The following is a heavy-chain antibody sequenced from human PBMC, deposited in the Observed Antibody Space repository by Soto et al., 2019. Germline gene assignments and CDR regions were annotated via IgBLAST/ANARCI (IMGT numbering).Heavy chain of an antibody. V-gene: IGHV1-18*04. Sequence: QVQLVLSGGEVKKPGASVEVSCRTSGYMFTTYGMSWVRQAPGQGLEWMAWISAYNGNKKYAQKFQGRVTMTTDTSTSTVSMELRNLRSDDTGTYFCARTGGGMAARPLEYWGQGTLVTVSS. D-gene: IGHD6-6*01. CDR3: ARTGGGMAARPLEY. CDR2: ISAYNGNK. CDR1: GYMFTTYG. J-gene: IGHJ4*02.